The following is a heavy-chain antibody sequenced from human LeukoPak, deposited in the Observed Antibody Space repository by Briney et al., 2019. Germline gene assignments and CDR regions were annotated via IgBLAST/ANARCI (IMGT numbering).Heavy chain of an antibody. D-gene: IGHD1-14*01. CDR2: IYYSGST. CDR1: GGSISSSDYY. J-gene: IGHJ6*02. V-gene: IGHV4-30-4*01. CDR3: ARDHGNRYYYYGMDV. Sequence: SQTLSLTCTVSGGSISSSDYYWSWIRPPPGQGLEGIGYIYYSGSTYYNPSLKSRVTISVDTSKNQFSLRLSSVTAADTAVYYCARDHGNRYYYYGMDVWGQGTTVTVSS.